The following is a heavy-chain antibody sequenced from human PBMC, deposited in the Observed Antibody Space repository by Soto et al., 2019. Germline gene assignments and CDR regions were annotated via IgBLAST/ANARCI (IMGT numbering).Heavy chain of an antibody. CDR1: GFTFSSYG. V-gene: IGHV3-33*01. CDR2: IWYDGSNK. Sequence: QVQLVESGGGVVQPGRSLRLSCAASGFTFSSYGMHWVRQAPGKGLEWVAVIWYDGSNKYYADSVKGRFTISRDNSKNTLYLQMNSLRAEDTAVYYCARGQTYYYDSSGYPNWFDPWGQGTLVTVSS. D-gene: IGHD3-22*01. J-gene: IGHJ5*02. CDR3: ARGQTYYYDSSGYPNWFDP.